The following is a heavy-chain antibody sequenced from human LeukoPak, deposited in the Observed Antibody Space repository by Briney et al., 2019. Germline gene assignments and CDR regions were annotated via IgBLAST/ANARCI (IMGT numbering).Heavy chain of an antibody. V-gene: IGHV3-23*01. J-gene: IGHJ4*02. CDR2: ISGSGGST. Sequence: GRSLRLSCAASGFTFSSYAMSWVRQAPGKGLEWVSAISGSGGSTYYADSVKGRFTISRDNSKNTLYLQMNSLRAGDTAVYYCAKSGSGYYYDSSGLDYWGQGTLVTVSS. CDR3: AKSGSGYYYDSSGLDY. CDR1: GFTFSSYA. D-gene: IGHD3-22*01.